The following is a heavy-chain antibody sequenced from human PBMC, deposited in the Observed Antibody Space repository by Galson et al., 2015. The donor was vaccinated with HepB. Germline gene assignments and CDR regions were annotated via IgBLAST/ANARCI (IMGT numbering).Heavy chain of an antibody. V-gene: IGHV3-21*01. CDR2: ISPSSRYI. Sequence: SLRLSCEAPGFAFSSYSMTWVRQAPGKGLEWVPYISPSSRYIYDADSVKGRFTISRNNARNSLFLEMNSLRVEDAAVYYCAREYGDNSHYYYYGLDVCGQGTTVIVSS. CDR3: AREYGDNSHYYYYGLDV. D-gene: IGHD5-24*01. CDR1: GFAFSSYS. J-gene: IGHJ6*02.